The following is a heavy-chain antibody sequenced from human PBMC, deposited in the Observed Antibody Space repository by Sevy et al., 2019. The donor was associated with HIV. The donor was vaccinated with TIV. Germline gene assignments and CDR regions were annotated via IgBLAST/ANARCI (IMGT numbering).Heavy chain of an antibody. V-gene: IGHV5-51*01. J-gene: IGHJ4*02. CDR1: GYSFTRYW. CDR2: IYPGDSDT. D-gene: IGHD3-10*01. CDR3: TRGYYGSGSYYNNFFDY. Sequence: GKSLKISCEGSGYSFTRYWIGWVRQMPGKGLEWMGIIYPGDSDTRYSPSFQGQVTISADKSIRTAYLQWSSLKASETGMYFCTRGYYGSGSYYNNFFDYWGQGTLVTVSS.